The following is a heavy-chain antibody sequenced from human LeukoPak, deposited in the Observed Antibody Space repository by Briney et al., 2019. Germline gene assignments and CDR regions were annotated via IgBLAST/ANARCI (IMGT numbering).Heavy chain of an antibody. CDR2: VYTSGST. D-gene: IGHD3-10*01. V-gene: IGHV4-61*02. J-gene: IGHJ6*03. Sequence: SETLSLTCTVSGGSISSGSYYWSWIRQPAGKGLEWIGRVYTSGSTNYKASLKSRLTISVDASKNQFSLKLSSVTAADTAVYYCARFGSGSHYYYYYYMDVWGKGTTVTVSS. CDR3: ARFGSGSHYYYYYYMDV. CDR1: GGSISSGSYY.